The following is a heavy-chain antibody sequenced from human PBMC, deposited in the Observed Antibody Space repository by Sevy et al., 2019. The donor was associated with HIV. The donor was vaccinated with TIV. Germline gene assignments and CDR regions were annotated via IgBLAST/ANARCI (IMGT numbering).Heavy chain of an antibody. CDR3: ARDGGYSIKWYPLY. V-gene: IGHV3-30-3*01. CDR1: GFAFSSHA. Sequence: GGSLRLSCAASGFAFSSHAMHWVRQAPGKGLEWVAVISYEGNETFYAASVEGRFTISRDNSKNMLYLQINSLRPEDTAVYYCARDGGYSIKWYPLYWGHGTLVTVSS. D-gene: IGHD6-13*01. CDR2: ISYEGNET. J-gene: IGHJ4*01.